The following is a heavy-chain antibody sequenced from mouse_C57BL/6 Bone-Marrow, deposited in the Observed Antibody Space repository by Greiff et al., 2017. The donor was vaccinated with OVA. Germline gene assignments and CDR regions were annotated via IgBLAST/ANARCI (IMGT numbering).Heavy chain of an antibody. CDR3: TPYYGSSWYYFDY. CDR1: GYTFTDYE. V-gene: IGHV1-15*01. D-gene: IGHD1-1*01. Sequence: VKLQESGAELVRPGASVTLSCKASGYTFTDYEMHWVKQTPVHGLEWIGAIDPETGGTAYNQKFKGKAILTADKSSSTAYMELRSLTSEDSAVYYCTPYYGSSWYYFDYWGQGTTLTVSS. J-gene: IGHJ2*01. CDR2: IDPETGGT.